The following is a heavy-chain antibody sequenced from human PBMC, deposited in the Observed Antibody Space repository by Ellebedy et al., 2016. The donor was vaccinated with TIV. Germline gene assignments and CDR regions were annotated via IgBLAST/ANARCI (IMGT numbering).Heavy chain of an antibody. D-gene: IGHD3-10*01. CDR1: GGSISSYY. J-gene: IGHJ4*02. CDR2: IYYSGST. CDR3: AREPAIWFGESGRGNFDY. V-gene: IGHV4-59*12. Sequence: MPSETLSLPCTVSGGSISSYYWSWIRQSPGKGLEWIGYIYYSGSTNYNPSLKSRVTISVDTSKNQFSLKLSSVTAADTAVYYCAREPAIWFGESGRGNFDYWGQGTLVTVSS.